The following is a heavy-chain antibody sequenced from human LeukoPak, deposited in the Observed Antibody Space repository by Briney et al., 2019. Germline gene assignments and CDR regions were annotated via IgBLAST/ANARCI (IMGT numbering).Heavy chain of an antibody. V-gene: IGHV4-59*10. CDR2: IYASGNT. J-gene: IGHJ4*02. Sequence: SETLSLTCAVYGGSFSGYYWSWIRQPAGKGLEWIGRIYASGNTNYNPSLKSRVTMSVDTSKNLFALKLSSVTAADTAVYYCARQGVATAIGYWGQGTLVTVSS. CDR3: ARQGVATAIGY. D-gene: IGHD2-21*02. CDR1: GGSFSGYY.